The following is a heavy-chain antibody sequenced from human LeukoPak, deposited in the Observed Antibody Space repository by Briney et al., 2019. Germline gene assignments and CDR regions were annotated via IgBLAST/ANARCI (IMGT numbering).Heavy chain of an antibody. CDR2: INPNGGGT. D-gene: IGHD4-17*01. V-gene: IGHV1-2*02. J-gene: IGHJ4*02. CDR3: ARDDPTTVTTIFDY. Sequence: ASVKVSCKASGYTFTGYYMHWVRQAPGQGLEWMGWINPNGGGTNYAQKFQGRVTMTRDTSISTAYMELSRLRSDDTAVYYCARDDPTTVTTIFDYWGQGTLVTVSS. CDR1: GYTFTGYY.